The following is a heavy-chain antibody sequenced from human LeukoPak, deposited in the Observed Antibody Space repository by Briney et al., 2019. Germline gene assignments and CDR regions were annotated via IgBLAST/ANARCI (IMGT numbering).Heavy chain of an antibody. CDR1: GGIFSNYD. D-gene: IGHD3-22*01. J-gene: IGHJ3*02. CDR2: ISFILGTT. CDR3: ARGDSSGYSDDVFDI. Sequence: GSSVKVSCKASGGIFSNYDVSWVRQAPGQGLEWMGRISFILGTTNYAQKFQGRLTITTDESTSTAYVELSSLRSEDTAVYYCARGDSSGYSDDVFDIWGQGTMVTVSS. V-gene: IGHV1-69*05.